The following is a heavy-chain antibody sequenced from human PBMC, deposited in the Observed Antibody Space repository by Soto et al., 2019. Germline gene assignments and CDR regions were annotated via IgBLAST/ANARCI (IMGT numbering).Heavy chain of an antibody. Sequence: SETLSLTCTVSGGSLSNYYWSWIRQSPGKGLEWIGYISYSGSTNYNPSLRSLASISVDSSKNQFSLRLGSVTAADTAVYFCARTFWSGLRLDYYYMDVWGKGTTVTVSS. J-gene: IGHJ6*03. CDR2: ISYSGST. V-gene: IGHV4-59*08. CDR1: GGSLSNYY. D-gene: IGHD3-3*01. CDR3: ARTFWSGLRLDYYYMDV.